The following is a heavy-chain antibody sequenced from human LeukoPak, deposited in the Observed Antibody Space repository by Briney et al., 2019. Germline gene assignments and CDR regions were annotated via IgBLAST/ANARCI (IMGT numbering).Heavy chain of an antibody. D-gene: IGHD2-2*01. CDR2: ISAYNGNT. V-gene: IGHV1-18*01. Sequence: GASMKVSCKASGYTFTSYGISWVRQAPGQGLEWMGWISAYNGNTNYAQKLQGRVTMTTDTSTSTAYMELRSLRSDDTAVYYCARDPHIVVVPAAIPGGFDYWGQGTLVTVSS. CDR1: GYTFTSYG. CDR3: ARDPHIVVVPAAIPGGFDY. J-gene: IGHJ4*02.